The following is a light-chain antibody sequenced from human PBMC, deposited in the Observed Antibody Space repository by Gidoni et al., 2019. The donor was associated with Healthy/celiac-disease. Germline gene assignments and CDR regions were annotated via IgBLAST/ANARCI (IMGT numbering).Light chain of an antibody. CDR3: QQYYSTPLT. Sequence: DIVMTPSPDSLAVSLGERATINCKSSQSVLYSSNNKNYLAWYQQKPGQPPKLLIYWASTRESGVPDRFSGSGSGIDFTLTISSLQAEDVAVYYCQQYYSTPLTFGGGTKVEIK. CDR2: WAS. J-gene: IGKJ4*01. V-gene: IGKV4-1*01. CDR1: QSVLYSSNNKNY.